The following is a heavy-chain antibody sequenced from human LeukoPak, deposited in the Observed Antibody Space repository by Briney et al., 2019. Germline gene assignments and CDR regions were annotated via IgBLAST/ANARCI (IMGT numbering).Heavy chain of an antibody. CDR3: ARGPPGFCTNGVCHQYYYYMDV. CDR1: GFTFNNYD. Sequence: PGGSLRLSCAASGFTFNNYDMHWVRHAIGKGLEWVSVIDTAGDTYYSGSVKGRFVFSRENAKNSLYLQMNSLTAGDTAVYYCARGPPGFCTNGVCHQYYYYMDVWGKGTTVTVSS. V-gene: IGHV3-13*01. J-gene: IGHJ6*03. D-gene: IGHD2-8*01. CDR2: IDTAGDT.